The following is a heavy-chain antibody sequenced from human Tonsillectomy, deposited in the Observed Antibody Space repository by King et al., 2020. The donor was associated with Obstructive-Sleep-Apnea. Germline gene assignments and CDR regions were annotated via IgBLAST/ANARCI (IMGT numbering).Heavy chain of an antibody. CDR2: ISPHNGKT. CDR1: GYTFTGYG. Sequence: QLVQSGAEVKKPGASVKVSCKTSGYTFTGYGINWVRQAPGQGLEWMGWISPHNGKTNYAQKVQGRVTMTTDTSTTTAYMELRSLRSDDSAVYYCAREEYYLDGSGYYPSDYWGQGTLVTVSS. V-gene: IGHV1-18*01. CDR3: AREEYYLDGSGYYPSDY. D-gene: IGHD3-22*01. J-gene: IGHJ4*02.